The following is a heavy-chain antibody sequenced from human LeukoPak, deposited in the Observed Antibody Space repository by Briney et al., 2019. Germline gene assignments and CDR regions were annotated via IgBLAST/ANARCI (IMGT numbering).Heavy chain of an antibody. D-gene: IGHD3-10*01. Sequence: PSETLSLTCTISGGSISSYYWSWFRQPAGKGLEWIGRMYISGSTDYNPSLKSRVTLSVDKSKNQFSLNLRSVTAADTAVYYCATGDESFDNGGQGTVVTVSS. CDR2: MYISGST. V-gene: IGHV4-4*07. CDR3: ATGDESFDN. J-gene: IGHJ4*02. CDR1: GGSISSYY.